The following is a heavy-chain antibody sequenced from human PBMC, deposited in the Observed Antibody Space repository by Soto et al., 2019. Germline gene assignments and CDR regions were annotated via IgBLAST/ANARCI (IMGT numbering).Heavy chain of an antibody. J-gene: IGHJ4*02. CDR1: GFTVSTKY. Sequence: PGGSLRLSCAASGFTVSTKYMSWVRQAPGKGLEWVSVIYSGGSTFYADSVRGRFTISRDNSKNTVNLQMNSLRAEDTAVYYCARDPWAADYWAQGTLVTVSS. CDR2: IYSGGST. V-gene: IGHV3-66*01. D-gene: IGHD3-16*01. CDR3: ARDPWAADY.